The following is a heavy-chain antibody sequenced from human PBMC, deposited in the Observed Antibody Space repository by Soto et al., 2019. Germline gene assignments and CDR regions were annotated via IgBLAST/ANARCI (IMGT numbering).Heavy chain of an antibody. V-gene: IGHV1-69*01. D-gene: IGHD3-10*01. CDR1: GGTFSSYA. Sequence: QVQLVQSGAEVKKPGSSVTVSCKASGGTFSSYAISWVRQAPGQGLEWMGGIIPIFGTANYAQKFQGRVTITADESTSTAYMELSSLRSEDTAVYYCAREGSTYYYGSGSYYPFDYWGQGTLVTVSS. J-gene: IGHJ4*02. CDR2: IIPIFGTA. CDR3: AREGSTYYYGSGSYYPFDY.